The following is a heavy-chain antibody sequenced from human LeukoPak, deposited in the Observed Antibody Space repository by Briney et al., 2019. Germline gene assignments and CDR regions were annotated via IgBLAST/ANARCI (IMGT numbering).Heavy chain of an antibody. V-gene: IGHV3-64*01. J-gene: IGHJ6*03. D-gene: IGHD3-22*01. CDR3: ARAESDSSGDYYMDV. Sequence: QAGGSLRLSCAASGFTFSNYAMHWVRQAPGKGLEYVSAISSNGGSTYYANSVKGRFTISRDNSKNTLYLQMGSLRAEDMAVYYCARAESDSSGDYYMDVWGKGTTVIVSS. CDR1: GFTFSNYA. CDR2: ISSNGGST.